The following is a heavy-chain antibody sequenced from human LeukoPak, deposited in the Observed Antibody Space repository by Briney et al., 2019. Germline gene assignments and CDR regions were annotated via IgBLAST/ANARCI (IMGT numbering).Heavy chain of an antibody. V-gene: IGHV4-59*01. CDR3: ARGGNALDY. J-gene: IGHJ4*02. D-gene: IGHD4-23*01. Sequence: SETLSLTCTVSGGSISTYYWSWIRQPPGKGLDWIGSFSYTGSTNYNPSLRSRVTISLDTSKNQISLRLSSVTAADTAVYYCARGGNALDYWGQGTLATVSS. CDR2: FSYTGST. CDR1: GGSISTYY.